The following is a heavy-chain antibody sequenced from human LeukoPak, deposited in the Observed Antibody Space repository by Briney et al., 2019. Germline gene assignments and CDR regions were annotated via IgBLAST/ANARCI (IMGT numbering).Heavy chain of an antibody. CDR2: INTDGSST. J-gene: IGHJ4*02. Sequence: GGSLRLTCAPSGFTFSAYWMHWVRQVPGKGLVWVSQINTDGSSTNYADSVKGRFTISRDNAKNTLFLQMNSLRVEDTAIYYCARGLQGIDYWGQGTLVTVSS. CDR3: ARGLQGIDY. D-gene: IGHD4-11*01. V-gene: IGHV3-74*01. CDR1: GFTFSAYW.